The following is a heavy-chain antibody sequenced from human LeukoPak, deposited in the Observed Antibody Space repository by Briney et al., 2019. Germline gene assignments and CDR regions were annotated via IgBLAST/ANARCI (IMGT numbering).Heavy chain of an antibody. J-gene: IGHJ4*02. D-gene: IGHD6-13*01. CDR3: ARDHSSSSEDY. Sequence: PSETLSLTCTVSGYSISSGYYWAWIRQPPGKGLEWIGSIFHTGSTYHNPSLKIRVTISFDTSKNQFSLKLNSVTAADTAVYYCARDHSSSSEDYWGQGTLVTVSS. CDR1: GYSISSGYY. CDR2: IFHTGST. V-gene: IGHV4-38-2*02.